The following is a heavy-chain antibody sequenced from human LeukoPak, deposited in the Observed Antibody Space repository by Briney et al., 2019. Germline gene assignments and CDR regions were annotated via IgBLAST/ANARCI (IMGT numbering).Heavy chain of an antibody. Sequence: GGSLRLSCAASGFTFSSYAMSWVRQAPGKGLEWVSTISGSGGSTYYADSVKGRFTISRDNSKNTLYLQMNSLRAEDTAVYYCAKDDRIQTRRYSYNYWGQGTLVTVSS. D-gene: IGHD5-18*01. CDR1: GFTFSSYA. V-gene: IGHV3-23*01. CDR3: AKDDRIQTRRYSYNY. J-gene: IGHJ4*02. CDR2: ISGSGGST.